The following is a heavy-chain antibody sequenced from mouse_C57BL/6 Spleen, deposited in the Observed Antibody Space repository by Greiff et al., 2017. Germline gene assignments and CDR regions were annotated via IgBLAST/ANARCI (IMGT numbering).Heavy chain of an antibody. D-gene: IGHD1-1*01. CDR2: IWTGGGT. CDR1: GFSLTSYA. CDR3: ARKNYGSSWAWFAY. J-gene: IGHJ3*01. Sequence: VMLVESGPGLVAPSQSLSITCTVSGFSLTSYAISWVRQPPGKGLEWLGVIWTGGGTNYNSALKSRLSISKDTSKSQVFLKMNSLQTDDTARYYCARKNYGSSWAWFAYWGQGTLVTVSA. V-gene: IGHV2-9-1*01.